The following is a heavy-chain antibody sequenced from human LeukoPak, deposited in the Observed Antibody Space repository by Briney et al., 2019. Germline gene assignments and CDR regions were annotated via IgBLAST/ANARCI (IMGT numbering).Heavy chain of an antibody. Sequence: GGSLRLSCAASGFTFSSFALSWVRQAPGKGLEWVSSISGSGDSTYYMESVKGRFTISRDNSENTLYLQMNSLRADDTAVYYCARDPNYFDYWGQGTLVTASS. V-gene: IGHV3-23*01. CDR1: GFTFSSFA. D-gene: IGHD2-8*01. CDR3: ARDPNYFDY. CDR2: ISGSGDST. J-gene: IGHJ4*02.